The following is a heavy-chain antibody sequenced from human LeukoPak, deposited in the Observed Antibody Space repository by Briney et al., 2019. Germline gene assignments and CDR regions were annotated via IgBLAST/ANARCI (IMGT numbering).Heavy chain of an antibody. CDR2: ISSSSSYI. V-gene: IGHV3-21*01. CDR3: AREGDYGDYNFDY. J-gene: IGHJ4*02. CDR1: GFTFSSYS. Sequence: KPGGSLRLSCAASGFTFSSYSMNWVRQAPGKGLEWVSSISSSSSYIYYADSVKGRFTISRDNAKNSLYLQMNSLRAEDTAVYYCAREGDYGDYNFDYWGQGTLVTASS. D-gene: IGHD4-17*01.